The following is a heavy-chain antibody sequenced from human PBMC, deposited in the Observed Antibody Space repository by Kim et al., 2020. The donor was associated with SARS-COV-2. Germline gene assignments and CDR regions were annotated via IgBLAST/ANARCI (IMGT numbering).Heavy chain of an antibody. Sequence: GGSLRLSCAASGFTFSSYAMTWVRQAPGKGLEWVSVISNSGDTTFYADSVKGRFTISRDNSKNTLYLQMNSLRAEDTAVYYCAKKYSHRGLDYWGQGTLVTVSS. J-gene: IGHJ4*02. CDR2: ISNSGDTT. CDR3: AKKYSHRGLDY. CDR1: GFTFSSYA. V-gene: IGHV3-23*01. D-gene: IGHD2-15*01.